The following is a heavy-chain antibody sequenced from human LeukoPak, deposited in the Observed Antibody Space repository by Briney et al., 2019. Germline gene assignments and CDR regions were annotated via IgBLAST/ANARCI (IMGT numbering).Heavy chain of an antibody. CDR1: GFTVSTFY. Sequence: GGSLRLSCAASGFTVSTFYMSWVRQAPGKGLEWVSVLYTAGTTYYADSVQGRFTISRDNSKNTLYLQMNSLRAEDTAVYYCANLPSVTAIPRSFDYWGQGTLVTVSS. CDR3: ANLPSVTAIPRSFDY. V-gene: IGHV3-66*01. D-gene: IGHD2-21*02. J-gene: IGHJ4*02. CDR2: LYTAGTT.